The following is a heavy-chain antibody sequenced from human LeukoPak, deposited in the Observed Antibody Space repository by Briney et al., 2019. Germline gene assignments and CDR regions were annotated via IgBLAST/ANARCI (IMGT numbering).Heavy chain of an antibody. CDR1: GFTVSSDY. Sequence: PGGSLRLSCAASGFTVSSDYMSWVRQAPGKGLEWVSIIYSSGTAYYADSVKGRFTISRDNSKNTLYLQMNSLRAEDTAVYYCARDPEGSCSGGSCYSHPIGYWGQGTLVTVSS. CDR2: IYSSGTA. J-gene: IGHJ4*02. CDR3: ARDPEGSCSGGSCYSHPIGY. V-gene: IGHV3-53*01. D-gene: IGHD2-15*01.